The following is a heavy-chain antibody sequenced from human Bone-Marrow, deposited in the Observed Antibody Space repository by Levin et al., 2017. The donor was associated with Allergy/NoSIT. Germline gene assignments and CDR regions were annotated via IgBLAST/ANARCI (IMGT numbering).Heavy chain of an antibody. D-gene: IGHD2-2*01. Sequence: ASVKVSCKASGGTFSSYAISWVRQAPGQGLEWMGGIIPIFGTANYAQKFQGRVTITADESTSTAYMELSSLRSEDTAVYYCARRGYCSSTSCLYWYFDLWGRGTLVTVSS. V-gene: IGHV1-69*13. J-gene: IGHJ2*01. CDR3: ARRGYCSSTSCLYWYFDL. CDR2: IIPIFGTA. CDR1: GGTFSSYA.